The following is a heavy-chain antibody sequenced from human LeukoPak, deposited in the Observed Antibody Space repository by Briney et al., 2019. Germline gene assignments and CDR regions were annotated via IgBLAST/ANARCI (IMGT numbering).Heavy chain of an antibody. J-gene: IGHJ6*03. V-gene: IGHV3-73*01. Sequence: GGSLRLSCAASGFTFSGSAMHWVRQASGKGLECVGRIRSKANSYATAYAASVKGRFTISRDDSKNTAYLQMNSLKTEDTAVYYCTRHKGGNNVYYYYMDAWGKGTTVTVSS. CDR2: IRSKANSYAT. CDR1: GFTFSGSA. CDR3: TRHKGGNNVYYYYMDA. D-gene: IGHD4-23*01.